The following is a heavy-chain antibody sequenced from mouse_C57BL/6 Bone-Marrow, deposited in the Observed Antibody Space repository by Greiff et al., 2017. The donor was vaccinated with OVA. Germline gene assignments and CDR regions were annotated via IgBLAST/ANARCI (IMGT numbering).Heavy chain of an antibody. V-gene: IGHV1-72*01. D-gene: IGHD2-3*01. CDR2: IDPNSGGT. Sequence: QVQLQQPGAELVKPGASVKLSCKASGYTFTSYWMHWVKQRPGRGLEWIGRIDPNSGGTKYNEKFKSKATLTVDKPSSTAYMQLSSLTSEDSAVYYCARGLYDGYSHYAMDYWGQGTSVTVSS. CDR1: GYTFTSYW. CDR3: ARGLYDGYSHYAMDY. J-gene: IGHJ4*01.